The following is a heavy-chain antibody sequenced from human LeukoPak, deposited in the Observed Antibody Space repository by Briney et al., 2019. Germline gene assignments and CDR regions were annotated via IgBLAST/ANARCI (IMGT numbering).Heavy chain of an antibody. CDR1: GFTFSSYE. V-gene: IGHV3-48*03. CDR2: ISSSGSTI. J-gene: IGHJ3*02. CDR3: ARDLYAFDI. Sequence: PGGPLRLSCAASGFTFSSYEMNWVRQAPGKGLEWVSYISSSGSTIYYADSVKGRFTISRDNAKNSLYLQMNSLRAEDAAVYYCARDLYAFDIWGQGTMVTVSS.